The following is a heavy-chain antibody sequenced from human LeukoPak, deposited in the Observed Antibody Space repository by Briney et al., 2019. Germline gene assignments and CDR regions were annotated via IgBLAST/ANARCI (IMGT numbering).Heavy chain of an antibody. CDR2: ISYDGSNK. J-gene: IGHJ5*02. D-gene: IGHD2-2*01. CDR3: AKDGVDIVVVPAALGWFEP. Sequence: PGGSLRLSCAASGFTFSSYGMHWVRQAPGKGLEWVAVISYDGSNKYYADSVKGRFTISRDNSKNTLYLQMNRLRAEDTAVYYCAKDGVDIVVVPAALGWFEPLGQATLVTVSS. CDR1: GFTFSSYG. V-gene: IGHV3-30*18.